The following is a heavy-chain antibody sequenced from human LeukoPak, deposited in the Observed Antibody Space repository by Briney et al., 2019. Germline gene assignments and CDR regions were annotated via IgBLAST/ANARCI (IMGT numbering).Heavy chain of an antibody. CDR1: GGTFSSYA. CDR2: IIPILGIA. V-gene: IGHV1-69*04. Sequence: SVKVSCKASGGTFSSYAISWVRQAPGQGLEWMGRIIPILGIANYAQKFQGRVTIIADKSTSTAYMELSSLRSEDTAVYYCARGYCSGGSCYNNWFDPWGQGTLVTVSS. J-gene: IGHJ5*02. CDR3: ARGYCSGGSCYNNWFDP. D-gene: IGHD2-15*01.